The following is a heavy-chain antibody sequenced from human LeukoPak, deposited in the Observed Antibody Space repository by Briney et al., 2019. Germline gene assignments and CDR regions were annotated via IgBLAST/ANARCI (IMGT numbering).Heavy chain of an antibody. CDR1: GYTFTSYG. Sequence: ASVKVSCKASGYTFTSYGISWVRQPPGQGLEWMGWSSAYNGNTNYAQKLQGRVTMTTDTSTSTAYMELRSLRSDDTAVYYCARRGYDFWSGYYALDYWGQGTLVTVSS. V-gene: IGHV1-18*01. D-gene: IGHD3-3*01. J-gene: IGHJ4*02. CDR2: SSAYNGNT. CDR3: ARRGYDFWSGYYALDY.